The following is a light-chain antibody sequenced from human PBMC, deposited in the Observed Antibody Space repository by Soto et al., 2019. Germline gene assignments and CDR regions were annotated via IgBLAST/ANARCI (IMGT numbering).Light chain of an antibody. CDR2: DAS. CDR1: QSVSSN. V-gene: IGKV3-11*01. CDR3: QQRSNWPPIT. Sequence: EIVMTQSPVTLSVSPGERVTLSCRASQSVSSNLAWYQQKPGQAPRLLIYDASNGATGIPARFSGSGSGTDFTLTISSLEPEDFAVYYCQQRSNWPPITFGQGTRLEIK. J-gene: IGKJ5*01.